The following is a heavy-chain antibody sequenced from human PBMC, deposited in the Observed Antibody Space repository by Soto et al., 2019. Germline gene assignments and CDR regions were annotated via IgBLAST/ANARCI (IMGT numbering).Heavy chain of an antibody. D-gene: IGHD2-2*01. J-gene: IGHJ5*02. CDR2: IYPGDSDT. Sequence: GGALKISCTGVGYSFTSYWIGWVRQMPGKGLEWMGIIYPGDSDTRYSPSFQGQVTISADKSITTAYLQWSSLKASDTAMYYCARGYCTTTICDPWFDPWGQGTLVPVSS. V-gene: IGHV5-51*01. CDR3: ARGYCTTTICDPWFDP. CDR1: GYSFTSYW.